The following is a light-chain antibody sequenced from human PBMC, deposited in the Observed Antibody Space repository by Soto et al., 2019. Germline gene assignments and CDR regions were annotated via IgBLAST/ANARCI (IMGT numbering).Light chain of an antibody. V-gene: IGLV2-14*01. Sequence: QSVLTQPASVSRSPGQSITISCTGTSSDVGGYNYVSWYQQHPGKAPKLMIYDVSNRPSGVSNRFSGSKSGNTASLTISGLQAEDEADYYCSSYTSSSTLYVFGTGTNVTVL. J-gene: IGLJ1*01. CDR2: DVS. CDR3: SSYTSSSTLYV. CDR1: SSDVGGYNY.